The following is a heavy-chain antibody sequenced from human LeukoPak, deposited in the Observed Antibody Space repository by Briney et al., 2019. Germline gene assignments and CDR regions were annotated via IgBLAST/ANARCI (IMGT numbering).Heavy chain of an antibody. Sequence: PGGSLRLSCAASGFTFSDYYMAWIRQAPGKGVGWLLSIGPNGGAIYFADSVKGRFTISRDNAKSSLYLQMTSLKAGDTAVYYCARGLFVVGSFFDSWGQGTLVTVSS. J-gene: IGHJ4*02. CDR3: ARGLFVVGSFFDS. V-gene: IGHV3-11*04. D-gene: IGHD1-26*01. CDR2: IGPNGGAI. CDR1: GFTFSDYY.